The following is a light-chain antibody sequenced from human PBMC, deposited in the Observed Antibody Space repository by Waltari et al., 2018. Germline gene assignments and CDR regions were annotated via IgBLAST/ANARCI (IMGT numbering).Light chain of an antibody. V-gene: IGKV3-15*01. J-gene: IGKJ2*01. Sequence: EIVMTQSPATLSVSPGERATLSCRASQSVSSNLAWYQQKPGQAPRLLIYGASTRATGIPAISSLQSEDFAVYYCQQYNTWPPQDTFGQGTKLEI. CDR2: GAS. CDR3: QQYNTWPPQDT. CDR1: QSVSSN.